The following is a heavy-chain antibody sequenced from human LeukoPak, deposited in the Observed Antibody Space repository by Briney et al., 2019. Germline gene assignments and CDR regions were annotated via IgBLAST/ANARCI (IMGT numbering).Heavy chain of an antibody. Sequence: SVKVSCKASGGTFSSYAISWVRQAPGQGLEWMGGIIPIFGTANYAQKFQGRVTITADKSTSTAYMELSSLRSEDTAVYYCARPYYYDSSGYYYNWFDPWGQGTLVTVSS. V-gene: IGHV1-69*06. D-gene: IGHD3-22*01. CDR3: ARPYYYDSSGYYYNWFDP. CDR1: GGTFSSYA. J-gene: IGHJ5*02. CDR2: IIPIFGTA.